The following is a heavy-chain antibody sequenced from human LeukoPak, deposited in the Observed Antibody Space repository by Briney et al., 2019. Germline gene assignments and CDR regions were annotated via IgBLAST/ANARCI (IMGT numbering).Heavy chain of an antibody. CDR1: GYTFTGYY. CDR3: ARVLAYYDSGGQLLNWFDP. V-gene: IGHV1-2*02. Sequence: ASVQVSCKASGYTFTGYYMHWVRQAPGQGLEWMVWINPNSGGTNYAQKFQGRVTMTRDTSISTAYMELSRLRSDDTAVYFWARVLAYYDSGGQLLNWFDPWGQGTLVTVSS. D-gene: IGHD3-22*01. CDR2: INPNSGGT. J-gene: IGHJ5*02.